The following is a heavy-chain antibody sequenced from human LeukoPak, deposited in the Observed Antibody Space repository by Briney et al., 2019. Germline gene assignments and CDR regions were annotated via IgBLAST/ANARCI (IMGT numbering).Heavy chain of an antibody. CDR3: ARGIVVVANFDY. V-gene: IGHV4-31*03. CDR2: IYYSGST. D-gene: IGHD3-22*01. Sequence: SQTLSLTCTVSGGSISSGGYYWSWIRQHPGKSLEWIGYIYYSGSTYYNPSLKSRVTISVDTSKNQFSLKLSSVTAADTAVYYCARGIVVVANFDYWGQGTLVTVSS. CDR1: GGSISSGGYY. J-gene: IGHJ4*02.